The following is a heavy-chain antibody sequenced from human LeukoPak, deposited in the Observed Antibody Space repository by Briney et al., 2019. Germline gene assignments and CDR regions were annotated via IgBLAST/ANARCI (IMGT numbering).Heavy chain of an antibody. CDR2: ISYDGSNK. J-gene: IGHJ6*02. Sequence: GRSLRLSCAASGFTFSSYGMHWVRQAPGKGLEWVAVISYDGSNKYYADSVKGRFTISRDNSKNTLYLQMNSLRAEDTAVYYCAKDVLSYYDSSGYHYYYYYGMDVWGQGTTVTVSS. D-gene: IGHD3-22*01. CDR1: GFTFSSYG. V-gene: IGHV3-30*18. CDR3: AKDVLSYYDSSGYHYYYYYGMDV.